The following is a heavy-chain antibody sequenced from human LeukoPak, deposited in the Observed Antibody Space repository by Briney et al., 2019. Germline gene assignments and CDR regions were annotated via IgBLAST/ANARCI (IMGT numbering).Heavy chain of an antibody. CDR2: IYYSGST. V-gene: IGHV4-31*03. D-gene: IGHD3-10*01. CDR1: GGSISSGGYY. Sequence: PSETLSLTCTVSGGSISSGGYYWSWIRQHPGKGLEWIGYIYYSGSTYYNPSLKSRVTISVDTSKNQFSLKLSSVTAADTAVYYCARETTMVRGVLDVWGKGTTVTVSS. CDR3: ARETTMVRGVLDV. J-gene: IGHJ6*04.